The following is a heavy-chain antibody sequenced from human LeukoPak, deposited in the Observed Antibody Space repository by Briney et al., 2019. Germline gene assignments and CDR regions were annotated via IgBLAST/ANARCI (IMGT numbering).Heavy chain of an antibody. V-gene: IGHV4-39*07. CDR3: ARAFTMVRGVIIGAFDI. CDR2: IYYSGST. Sequence: SETLSLTCTVSGGSISSSSYYWGWIRQPPGKGLEWIGSIYYSGSTYYNPSLKSRVTISVDTSKNQFSLKLSSVTAADTAVYYCARAFTMVRGVIIGAFDIWGQGTMVTVSS. CDR1: GGSISSSSYY. J-gene: IGHJ3*02. D-gene: IGHD3-10*01.